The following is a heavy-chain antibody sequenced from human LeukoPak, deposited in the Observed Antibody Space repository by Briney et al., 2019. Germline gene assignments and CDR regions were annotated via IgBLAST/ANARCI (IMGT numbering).Heavy chain of an antibody. CDR1: GGTFSSYA. V-gene: IGHV1-69*13. CDR2: IIPIFGTA. Sequence: ASVKVSCKASGGTFSSYAISWVRQAPGRGLEWMGGIIPIFGTANYAQKFQGRVTITADESTSTAYMELSSLRSEDTAVYYCARDSLYYYDSSGYYNLGYWGQGTLVTVSS. D-gene: IGHD3-22*01. CDR3: ARDSLYYYDSSGYYNLGY. J-gene: IGHJ4*02.